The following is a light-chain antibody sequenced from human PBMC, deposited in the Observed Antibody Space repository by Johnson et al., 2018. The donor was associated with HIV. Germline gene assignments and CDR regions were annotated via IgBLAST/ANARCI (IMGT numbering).Light chain of an antibody. J-gene: IGLJ1*01. CDR1: SSNIGNNY. V-gene: IGLV1-51*02. CDR3: GTWDSSLSGGV. CDR2: ENN. Sequence: QLVLTQPPSVSAAPGQKVTISCSGSSSNIGNNYVSWYRHFPGTAPKLLIYENNRRPSGIPDRFSGSKSGTSATLGITGLQTGDEADYYCGTWDSSLSGGVFGTGTKVTVL.